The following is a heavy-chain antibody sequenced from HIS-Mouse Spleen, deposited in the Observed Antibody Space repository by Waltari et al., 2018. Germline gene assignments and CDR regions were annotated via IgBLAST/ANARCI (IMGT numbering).Heavy chain of an antibody. CDR3: AREIPYSSSWYDWYFDL. CDR1: AGSIRSSSYY. CDR2: IYYSGST. J-gene: IGHJ2*01. Sequence: QLQLQESGPGLVKPSETLSLPCTVAAGSIRSSSYYWGWIRQPPGKGLEWIGSIYYSGSTYYNPSLKSRVTISVDTSKNQFSLKLSSVTAADTAVYYCAREIPYSSSWYDWYFDLWGRGTLVTVSS. V-gene: IGHV4-39*07. D-gene: IGHD6-13*01.